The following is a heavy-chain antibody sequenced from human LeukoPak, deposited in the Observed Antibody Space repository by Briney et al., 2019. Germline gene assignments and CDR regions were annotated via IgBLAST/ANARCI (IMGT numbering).Heavy chain of an antibody. V-gene: IGHV4-59*08. CDR3: ARHISLGTFQH. D-gene: IGHD7-27*01. Sequence: SETLSLTCTVSGGSISSYYWSWIRQPPGKVLEWIGYIYYSGSTNYNPSLKSRVTIYVDTSKNQFSLKLSSVTAADTAVYYCARHISLGTFQHWGQGTLVTVSS. CDR2: IYYSGST. CDR1: GGSISSYY. J-gene: IGHJ1*01.